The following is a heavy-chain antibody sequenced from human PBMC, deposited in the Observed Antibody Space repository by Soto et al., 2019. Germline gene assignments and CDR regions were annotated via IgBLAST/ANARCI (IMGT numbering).Heavy chain of an antibody. Sequence: SVKVSCKASGGTFSSYAITWVRQAPGQGLEWMGGIIPIFGTANYAQKFQGRVTITADESTSTAYMELSSLRSEDTAVYYCARDHVAAAGTVQDAFDIWGQGTMVTVSS. J-gene: IGHJ3*02. V-gene: IGHV1-69*13. CDR3: ARDHVAAAGTVQDAFDI. D-gene: IGHD6-13*01. CDR1: GGTFSSYA. CDR2: IIPIFGTA.